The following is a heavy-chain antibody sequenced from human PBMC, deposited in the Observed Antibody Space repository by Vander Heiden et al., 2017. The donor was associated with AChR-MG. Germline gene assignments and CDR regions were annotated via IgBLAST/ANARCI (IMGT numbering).Heavy chain of an antibody. J-gene: IGHJ4*02. Sequence: QVQLVESGGGVVQPGRSLRLSCTGSGFTFSNHGIHWVRQAPGKGLEWLSVISYDGRNKFHADSVKGRFTISRDNSDNTAFLQLNSLRPDDTAVYYCAKEYCSGSCHADFFDFWGQGTLVTVSS. CDR2: ISYDGRNK. CDR3: AKEYCSGSCHADFFDF. D-gene: IGHD2-15*01. CDR1: GFTFSNHG. V-gene: IGHV3-30*18.